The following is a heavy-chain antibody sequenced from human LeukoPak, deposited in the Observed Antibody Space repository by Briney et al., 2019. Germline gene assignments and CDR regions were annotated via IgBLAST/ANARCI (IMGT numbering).Heavy chain of an antibody. CDR1: GGSISSYY. J-gene: IGHJ5*02. Sequence: PSETLSLTCSVSGGSISSYYWSWIRQPPGKGLEWIGYIYYSGSTNYNPSLKSRVTISVDTSKNQFSLKLSSVTAADTAVYYCAGRAGSGRHDPWGQGTLVTVSS. CDR2: IYYSGST. D-gene: IGHD3-10*01. CDR3: AGRAGSGRHDP. V-gene: IGHV4-59*08.